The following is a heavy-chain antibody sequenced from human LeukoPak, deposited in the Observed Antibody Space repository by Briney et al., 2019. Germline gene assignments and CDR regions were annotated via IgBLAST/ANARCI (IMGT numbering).Heavy chain of an antibody. CDR1: GVSVNRDSYY. D-gene: IGHD3-10*01. CDR3: ARVTQTDWGVIHY. Sequence: PSETLSLTCTVSGVSVNRDSYYWSWIRQPPGKGLEWIGYVYYTGSTNYNPSLESRVTISVDTSRNQFSLKLSSVSATDTAIYYCARVTQTDWGVIHYWGQGTLVSVAS. V-gene: IGHV4-61*01. J-gene: IGHJ4*02. CDR2: VYYTGST.